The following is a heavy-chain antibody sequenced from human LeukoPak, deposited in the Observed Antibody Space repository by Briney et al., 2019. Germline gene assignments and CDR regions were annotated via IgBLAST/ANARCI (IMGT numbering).Heavy chain of an antibody. Sequence: GGSLRLSCAASGFTVSSNYMSWVRQAPGKGLEWVSVIYSGGNTYYADSVKGRFTISRDDSKNTLYLQMNSLRAEDTAVYYCAADILTGYPEDYFDYWGQGTLVTVSS. CDR3: AADILTGYPEDYFDY. CDR1: GFTVSSNY. D-gene: IGHD3-9*01. V-gene: IGHV3-53*01. J-gene: IGHJ4*02. CDR2: IYSGGNT.